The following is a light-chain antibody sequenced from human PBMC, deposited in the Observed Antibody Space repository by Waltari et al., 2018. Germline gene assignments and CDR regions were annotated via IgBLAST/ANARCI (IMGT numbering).Light chain of an antibody. CDR2: DVS. CDR3: SSQSSNDVVL. V-gene: IGLV2-14*01. Sequence: QSALTQPASVSGSPGQSVTIVCAGTSNDVDDNNSVSWYQEHPCQAPRVIIYDVSDRPSGVSDRFSGSKSGNTASLTISGLQAEDEADYYCSSQSSNDVVLFGGGTKLTVL. J-gene: IGLJ2*01. CDR1: SNDVDDNNS.